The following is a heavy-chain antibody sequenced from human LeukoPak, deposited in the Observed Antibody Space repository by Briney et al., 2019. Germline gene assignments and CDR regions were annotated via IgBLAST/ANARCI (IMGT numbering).Heavy chain of an antibody. CDR1: GGSISTSSYY. Sequence: SGTLSLTCTVSGGSISTSSYYWAWIRQPPGKGLEWIGTIYYGGTTYYNPSLKSPLTISVDTSKNQISLKLSSVTAADTAVYYCARGSGSYYEHNWFDPWGQGTLVTVSS. D-gene: IGHD3-10*01. J-gene: IGHJ5*02. CDR2: IYYGGTT. CDR3: ARGSGSYYEHNWFDP. V-gene: IGHV4-39*01.